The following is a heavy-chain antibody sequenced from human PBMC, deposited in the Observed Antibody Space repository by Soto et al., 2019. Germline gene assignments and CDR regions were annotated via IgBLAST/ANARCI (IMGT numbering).Heavy chain of an antibody. CDR2: ISCDGSEK. V-gene: IGHV3-30*18. D-gene: IGHD2-21*01. CDR3: AKSPYFCCCSPYCYKFYFDF. Sequence: PGGSRRRSCSASGFTFNTYVMHWLRPAPGKGLEWVAVISCDGSEKYYADSVNGRFIISRDNSKNTRYLQINSLRAEETAISYCAKSPYFCCCSPYCYKFYFDFWGQGALVTVSS. CDR1: GFTFNTYV. J-gene: IGHJ4*02.